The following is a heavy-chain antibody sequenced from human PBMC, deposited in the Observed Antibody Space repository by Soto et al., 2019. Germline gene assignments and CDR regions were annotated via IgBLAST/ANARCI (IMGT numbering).Heavy chain of an antibody. V-gene: IGHV4-34*01. CDR1: GGSFSGNY. CDR3: ARGNFYYGLDV. Sequence: SETLSLTCAVYGGSFSGNYWSWIRQPPGKGLEWIGEFSDSGSTNYNPSLKSRVIISEDMSKSQFSLKLSSVTAADTAVYYCARGNFYYGLDVWGQGTTVT. CDR2: FSDSGST. J-gene: IGHJ6*02.